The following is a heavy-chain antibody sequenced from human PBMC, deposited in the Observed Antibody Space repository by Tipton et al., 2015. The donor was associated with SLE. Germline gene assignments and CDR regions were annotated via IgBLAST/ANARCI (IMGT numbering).Heavy chain of an antibody. CDR2: INHSGST. V-gene: IGHV4-34*01. CDR3: ARAGSSWLYGMDV. CDR1: GGSFRGYY. J-gene: IGHJ6*02. Sequence: TLSLTCAVYGGSFRGYYWSWIRQPPGKGLEWIGEINHSGSTNYNPSLKSRVTISVDTSKNQFSLKLSSVTAADTAVHYCARAGSSWLYGMDVWGQGTTVTVSS. D-gene: IGHD6-13*01.